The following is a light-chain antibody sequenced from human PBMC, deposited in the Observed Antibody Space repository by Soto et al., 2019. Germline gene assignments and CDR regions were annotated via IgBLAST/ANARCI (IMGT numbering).Light chain of an antibody. CDR3: QQYGSWAYT. V-gene: IGKV3-15*01. CDR2: DAS. CDR1: QSISSN. J-gene: IGKJ2*01. Sequence: EIVMTQSPSTLSVSPGERATLSCRASQSISSNLACYQQKPCQATRLLIYDASTRGTGLPARFSGSGSGTDFTLTISRLQSEDFAVYFCQQYGSWAYTFGQGTKLEIK.